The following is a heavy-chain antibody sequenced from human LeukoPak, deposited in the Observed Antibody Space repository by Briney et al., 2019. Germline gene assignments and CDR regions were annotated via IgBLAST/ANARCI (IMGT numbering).Heavy chain of an antibody. CDR1: GFTVSSNY. CDR2: MRNDGSQI. Sequence: GGSLRLSCAASGFTVSSNYMHWVRQAPGKGLEWVASMRNDGSQIYYAESVKGRFTISRDNSKNTLYVEMNSLRVEDTAMYYCAKDIGRRIFGVAYDAFHIWGQGTMVAVSS. J-gene: IGHJ3*02. D-gene: IGHD3-3*01. V-gene: IGHV3-30*02. CDR3: AKDIGRRIFGVAYDAFHI.